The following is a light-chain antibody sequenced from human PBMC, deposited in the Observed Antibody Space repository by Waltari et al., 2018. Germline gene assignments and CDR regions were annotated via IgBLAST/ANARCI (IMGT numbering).Light chain of an antibody. CDR1: QSIGIY. Sequence: EIVLTQSPGTLSLSPGERATLSCRASQSIGIYLAWYQQRPGQAHRLTTYHASSRATGIPDRFSGSGSGTDFSLTISRLDPEDFAVYYCQKYESLPATFGQGTKVEIK. V-gene: IGKV3-20*01. CDR3: QKYESLPAT. J-gene: IGKJ1*01. CDR2: HAS.